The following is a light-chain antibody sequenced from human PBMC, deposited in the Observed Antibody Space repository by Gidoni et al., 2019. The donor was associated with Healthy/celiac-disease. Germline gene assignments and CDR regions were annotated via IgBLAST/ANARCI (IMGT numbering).Light chain of an antibody. Sequence: QSVLTQPPSASGTPGQRVTISCSGSSSNIGSNTVNWYQQLPGTAPKLLIYSNKQRPSGVPDRFSGSKSGTSASLAISGLQSEDEADYYCAAWDDRLNGYVFGTGTKVTVL. V-gene: IGLV1-44*01. CDR2: SNK. CDR1: SSNIGSNT. CDR3: AAWDDRLNGYV. J-gene: IGLJ1*01.